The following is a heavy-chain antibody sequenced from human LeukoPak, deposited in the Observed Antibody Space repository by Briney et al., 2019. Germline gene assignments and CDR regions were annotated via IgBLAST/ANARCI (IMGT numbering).Heavy chain of an antibody. Sequence: SETLSLTCTVSGGSISSGSYYWSWIRQPAGKGLEWIGRIYTSGSTNYNPSLKSRVTISVDTSKNQFSLKLSSVTAADMAVYYCARDGDSSGWYDYYYMDVWGKGTTVTISS. D-gene: IGHD6-19*01. CDR3: ARDGDSSGWYDYYYMDV. CDR2: IYTSGST. J-gene: IGHJ6*03. V-gene: IGHV4-61*02. CDR1: GGSISSGSYY.